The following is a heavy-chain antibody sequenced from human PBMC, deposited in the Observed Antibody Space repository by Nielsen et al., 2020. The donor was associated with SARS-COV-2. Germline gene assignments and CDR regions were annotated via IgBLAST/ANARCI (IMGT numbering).Heavy chain of an antibody. Sequence: WIRQPPGKGLEYVSAISSTGGSTYYANSVKGRFTISRDNSKNTLYLQMGSLTAEDMAVYYCARILIAAAGRYYYGMDVWGQGTTVTVSS. CDR3: ARILIAAAGRYYYGMDV. D-gene: IGHD6-13*01. CDR2: ISSTGGST. V-gene: IGHV3-64*01. J-gene: IGHJ6*02.